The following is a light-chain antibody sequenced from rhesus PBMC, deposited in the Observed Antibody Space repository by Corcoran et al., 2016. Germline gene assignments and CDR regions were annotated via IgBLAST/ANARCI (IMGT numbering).Light chain of an antibody. J-gene: IGLJ1*01. CDR2: DVS. CDR1: SSDIGGYNY. CDR3: SSYAGSNTFI. Sequence: QAALTQPRSVSGSPGQSVTISCTGTSSDIGGYNYVSWYQQPPGKAPKLMIYDVSKRPSGVSDRFSGSKSGNTDSLTISGLPAEDEADYYCSSYAGSNTFIFGAGTRLTVL. V-gene: IGLV2-23*01.